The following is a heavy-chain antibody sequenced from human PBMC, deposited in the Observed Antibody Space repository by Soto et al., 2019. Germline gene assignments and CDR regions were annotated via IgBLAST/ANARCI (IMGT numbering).Heavy chain of an antibody. CDR3: ARGVYGDFLDY. J-gene: IGHJ4*02. CDR1: GYSFTGYY. V-gene: IGHV1-2*02. CDR2: IKPNSGGT. D-gene: IGHD4-17*01. Sequence: ASVKVSCKASGYSFTGYYMNWVRQAPGQGLEWMGWIKPNSGGTDYAQKFQGRVTMTRDTSISTAYMELSSLRSEDTAVYYCARGVYGDFLDYWGKGTLVTVSS.